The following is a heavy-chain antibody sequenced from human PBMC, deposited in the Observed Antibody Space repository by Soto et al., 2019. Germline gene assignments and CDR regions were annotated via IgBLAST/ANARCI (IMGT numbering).Heavy chain of an antibody. Sequence: ASVKVSCKVSGYTLTELSMHWVRQAPGKGLEWMGGFDPEDGETIYAQKFQGRVTMTEDTSTDTAYMELSSLRSEDTAVYYCATGSASGYDYYYYYCMDVWGQGTTVTVSS. J-gene: IGHJ6*02. V-gene: IGHV1-24*01. CDR2: FDPEDGET. CDR3: ATGSASGYDYYYYYCMDV. CDR1: GYTLTELS. D-gene: IGHD5-12*01.